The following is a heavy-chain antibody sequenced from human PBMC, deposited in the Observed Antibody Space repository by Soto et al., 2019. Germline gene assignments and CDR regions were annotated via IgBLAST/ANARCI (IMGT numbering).Heavy chain of an antibody. J-gene: IGHJ6*02. CDR2: IDSDGSGT. V-gene: IGHV3-74*01. Sequence: GGSLRLSCAASGFTFSSCWMHWVRQAPGKGLVWVSRIDSDGSGTSYADSVKGRFTISRDNAKNTVYLQMNSLRAGDTAVYYCTRDQDIVILPYAIDAMDVWGQGTTVTVSS. CDR3: TRDQDIVILPYAIDAMDV. CDR1: GFTFSSCW. D-gene: IGHD2-2*02.